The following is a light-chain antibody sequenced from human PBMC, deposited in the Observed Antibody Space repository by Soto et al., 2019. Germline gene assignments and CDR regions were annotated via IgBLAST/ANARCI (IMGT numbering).Light chain of an antibody. CDR1: SSDVGGYNY. Sequence: QSVLTQPASVSGSLGQSITISCTGTSSDVGGYNYVSWYQQHPGKDPKVVIFEVTNQPSGVSSRFSGSKSGNTASLTVSGLQAEDEGDYYCSSYTSSSTVLFGGGTKVIVL. V-gene: IGLV2-14*01. J-gene: IGLJ2*01. CDR3: SSYTSSSTVL. CDR2: EVT.